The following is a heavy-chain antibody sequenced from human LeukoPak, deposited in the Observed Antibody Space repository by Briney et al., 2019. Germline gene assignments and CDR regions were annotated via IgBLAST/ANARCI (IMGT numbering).Heavy chain of an antibody. Sequence: SETLSLTCTVSGGSISSYYWSWIRQPPGKGLEWIGYIYYSGSTNYNPSLKSRVTISVDTSKNQFSLKLSSVTAADTAVHYCARSTRAIAATYYFDYWGQGTLVTVSS. CDR1: GGSISSYY. J-gene: IGHJ4*02. V-gene: IGHV4-59*01. CDR3: ARSTRAIAATYYFDY. D-gene: IGHD6-13*01. CDR2: IYYSGST.